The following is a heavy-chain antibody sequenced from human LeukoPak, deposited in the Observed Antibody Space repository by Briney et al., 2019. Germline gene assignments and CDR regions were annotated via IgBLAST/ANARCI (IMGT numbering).Heavy chain of an antibody. D-gene: IGHD1-1*01. Sequence: GGSLRLSCAASGLTFSGYAMSWVRQAPGKGLEWVSVISGSGGTTYYADSVKGRFTISRDNSKSTLYLQMNSLRAEDTAVYYCAKLDGRTGTTYYYYYGMDVWGRGTTVTVSS. CDR3: AKLDGRTGTTYYYYYGMDV. J-gene: IGHJ6*02. V-gene: IGHV3-23*01. CDR1: GLTFSGYA. CDR2: ISGSGGTT.